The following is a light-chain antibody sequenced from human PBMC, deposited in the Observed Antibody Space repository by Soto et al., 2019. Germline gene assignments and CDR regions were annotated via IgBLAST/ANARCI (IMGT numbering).Light chain of an antibody. Sequence: DVLMTQSPSALPASIGDRVTITCRASQCINNYLAWYQQQPGKVPKLLIYAASTLQAGVPSRFSGSGSGTDFTLTISSRLPEDVAAYYYQQSYSTCLWTFGQGTKVDIK. V-gene: IGKV1-27*01. CDR1: QCINNY. J-gene: IGKJ1*01. CDR2: AAS. CDR3: QQSYSTCLWT.